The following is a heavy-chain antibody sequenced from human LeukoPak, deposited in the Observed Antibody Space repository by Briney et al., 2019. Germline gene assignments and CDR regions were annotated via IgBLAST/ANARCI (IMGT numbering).Heavy chain of an antibody. Sequence: GGSLRLSCAVSGFTFSSYAMHWVRQAPGKGLEWVAVISYDGSNKYYADSVKGRFTISRDNSKNTLYLQMNSLRAEDTAVYYCARTNHPQWLVLGYYFDYWGQGTLVTVSS. D-gene: IGHD6-19*01. CDR3: ARTNHPQWLVLGYYFDY. V-gene: IGHV3-30-3*01. CDR2: ISYDGSNK. J-gene: IGHJ4*02. CDR1: GFTFSSYA.